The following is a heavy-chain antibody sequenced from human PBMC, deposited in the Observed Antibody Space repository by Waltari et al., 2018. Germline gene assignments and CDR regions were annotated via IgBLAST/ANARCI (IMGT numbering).Heavy chain of an antibody. D-gene: IGHD3-22*01. CDR2: ISSTSSTI. CDR1: EFIFATYA. J-gene: IGHJ4*02. V-gene: IGHV3-48*01. CDR3: ARDYYDSSGYFRRPFDY. Sequence: EVLLVESGGGLVQPGGSLRTSCAASEFIFATYAMNWVRQAPGKGLEWVSYISSTSSTIYYADSVKGRFTISRDNAKNSLFLQMNSLRAEDTAVYYCARDYYDSSGYFRRPFDYWGQGTLVTVSS.